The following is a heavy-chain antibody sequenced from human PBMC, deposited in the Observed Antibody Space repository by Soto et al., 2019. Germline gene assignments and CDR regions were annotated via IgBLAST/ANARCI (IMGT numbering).Heavy chain of an antibody. Sequence: QVQLVESGGGVVQSGRSLRLSCAASGFTFSTSGMHWIRQAPGKGLEWVAMISHDGGATYYVDSVKGRFTISRDTDKNTLHLPMDSLRPEDTDTYYCAKDWGSSGWYNWFDPWGQGTLVTVSS. V-gene: IGHV3-30*18. CDR3: AKDWGSSGWYNWFDP. CDR1: GFTFSTSG. J-gene: IGHJ5*02. D-gene: IGHD6-13*01. CDR2: ISHDGGAT.